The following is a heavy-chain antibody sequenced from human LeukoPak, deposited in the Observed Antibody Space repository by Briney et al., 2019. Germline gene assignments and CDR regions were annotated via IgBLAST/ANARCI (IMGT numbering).Heavy chain of an antibody. CDR1: GFTFSSYA. D-gene: IGHD3-10*01. CDR3: AKEYGSGSYYYDY. CDR2: ITTSGGST. V-gene: IGHV3-23*01. Sequence: GGSLRLSCAAFGFTFSSYALTWVRQAPGKGLERVSAITTSGGSTHYADSVKGRFTISRDNSKNTLYLQMNSLRAEDTAVYYCAKEYGSGSYYYDYWGQGTLVTVSS. J-gene: IGHJ4*02.